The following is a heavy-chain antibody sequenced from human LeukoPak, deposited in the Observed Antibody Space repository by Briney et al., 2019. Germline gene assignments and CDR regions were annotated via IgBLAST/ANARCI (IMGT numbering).Heavy chain of an antibody. Sequence: PGGSLRLSCAASGFTFSSYAMSWVRQAPGKGLEWVSVIYSGGDTYYADSVKGRFTISRDNSQNTLYLQMNGLRVEDTGVYYCATNAVVVAATGVLDIWGQGTMVTVSS. V-gene: IGHV3-53*05. CDR1: GFTFSSYA. D-gene: IGHD2-15*01. CDR2: IYSGGDT. CDR3: ATNAVVVAATGVLDI. J-gene: IGHJ3*02.